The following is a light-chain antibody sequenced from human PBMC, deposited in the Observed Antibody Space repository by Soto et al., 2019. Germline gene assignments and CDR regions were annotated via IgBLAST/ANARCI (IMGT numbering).Light chain of an antibody. J-gene: IGKJ5*01. Sequence: EIVLTQSPGTLSLSPGARATLSCRTSQSVSSNYLAWYQQKPGQAPRLLIYGASSRATGIPDRFSGSGSGTDFTLTISSLEPEDFAVYYCQQRSNWPPITFGQGTRLEIK. CDR1: QSVSSNY. V-gene: IGKV3D-20*02. CDR3: QQRSNWPPIT. CDR2: GAS.